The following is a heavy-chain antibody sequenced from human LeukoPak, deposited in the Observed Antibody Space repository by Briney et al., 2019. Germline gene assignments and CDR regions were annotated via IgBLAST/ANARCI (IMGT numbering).Heavy chain of an antibody. CDR1: GGSFSGYY. CDR2: INHSGST. Sequence: PSETLSLTCAVYGGSFSGYYWSWIRQPPGKGLEWIGEINHSGSTNYNPSLKSRVTISVDTSKNQFSLKLSSVTAADTAVYYCASPASASQNNWFDPWGRGTLVTVSS. D-gene: IGHD6-13*01. CDR3: ASPASASQNNWFDP. V-gene: IGHV4-34*01. J-gene: IGHJ5*02.